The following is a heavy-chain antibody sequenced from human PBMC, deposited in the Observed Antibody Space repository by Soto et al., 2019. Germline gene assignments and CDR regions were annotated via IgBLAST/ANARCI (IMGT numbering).Heavy chain of an antibody. Sequence: ASVKVSCKASGYTFTGYYLHWVRQAPGQGLEWMGWINPNSGGTNYAQKFQGRVTMTRDTSISTAYMELSRLRSDDTAVYYCARDRGHYYDSSGYWNWFDPWGQGTLVTVSS. CDR2: INPNSGGT. CDR3: ARDRGHYYDSSGYWNWFDP. J-gene: IGHJ5*02. CDR1: GYTFTGYY. D-gene: IGHD3-22*01. V-gene: IGHV1-2*02.